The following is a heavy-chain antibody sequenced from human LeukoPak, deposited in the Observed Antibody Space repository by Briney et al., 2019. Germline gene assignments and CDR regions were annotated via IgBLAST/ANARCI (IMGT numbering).Heavy chain of an antibody. D-gene: IGHD3-22*01. CDR2: IKQDGSEK. CDR1: GFTFSTYW. Sequence: GGSLRLSCAASGFTFSTYWMSWVRQAPGKGLEWVANIKQDGSEKNYVDSVKGRFTISRDNAKNSLYLQMNSLRAEDTAVYYCATYYDSRDYFHWGQGTLVTVSS. V-gene: IGHV3-7*02. CDR3: ATYYDSRDYFH. J-gene: IGHJ4*02.